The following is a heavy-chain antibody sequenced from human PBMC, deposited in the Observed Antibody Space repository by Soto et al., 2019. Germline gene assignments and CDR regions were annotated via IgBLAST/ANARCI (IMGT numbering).Heavy chain of an antibody. J-gene: IGHJ4*02. CDR3: ARDRCGGDCYIDY. V-gene: IGHV4-59*01. Sequence: QVQLQESGPGLVKPSETLSLTCTDSGGSISSYYWSWIRQPPGKGLEWIGYIYYSGSTNYNPSLKSRVTISVDTSKNQFSLKLSSVTAADTAVYYCARDRCGGDCYIDYWGQGTLVAVAA. CDR2: IYYSGST. D-gene: IGHD2-21*02. CDR1: GGSISSYY.